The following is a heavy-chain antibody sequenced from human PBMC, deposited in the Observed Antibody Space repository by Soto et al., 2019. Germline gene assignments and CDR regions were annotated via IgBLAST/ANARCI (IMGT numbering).Heavy chain of an antibody. Sequence: GGSLRLSCAASGFPFSSYAMGWVRQAPGKGLEWVSAIGGSASKTYYADSVKGRFTISRDNSQNTLFLQMESLRAEDTAVYYCTKLTYYDILTGYDAFDLWGQGTMVTVSS. CDR1: GFPFSSYA. D-gene: IGHD3-9*01. CDR2: IGGSASKT. J-gene: IGHJ3*01. V-gene: IGHV3-23*01. CDR3: TKLTYYDILTGYDAFDL.